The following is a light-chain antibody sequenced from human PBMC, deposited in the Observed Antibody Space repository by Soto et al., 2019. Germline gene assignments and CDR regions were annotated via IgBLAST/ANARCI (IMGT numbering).Light chain of an antibody. J-gene: IGLJ3*02. CDR1: GSDIGNYNL. CDR2: EVN. Sequence: QSVLTQPAAVSGSLGQSITISCSGSGSDIGNYNLVSWYQQQPGKVPRLIIYEVNKGPSGVSNRFSGSKSGNTASLTISGLQPDDECVYYCCSYGGSSLVMFGGGTKLTVL. CDR3: CSYGGSSLVM. V-gene: IGLV2-23*02.